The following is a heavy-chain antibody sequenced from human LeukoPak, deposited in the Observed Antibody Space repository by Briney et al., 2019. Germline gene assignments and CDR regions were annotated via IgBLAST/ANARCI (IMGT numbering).Heavy chain of an antibody. CDR1: GFTFSSYN. CDR2: ISSSSSYI. V-gene: IGHV3-21*01. D-gene: IGHD1-26*01. CDR3: ARDFRDRVGATTVWFDP. Sequence: GGSLRLSCAASGFTFSSYNMNWVRQAPGKGLEWVSSISSSSSYIYYADSVKGRFTISRDNAKNSLCLQMNSLRAEDTAVYYCARDFRDRVGATTVWFDPWGQGTLVTVSS. J-gene: IGHJ5*02.